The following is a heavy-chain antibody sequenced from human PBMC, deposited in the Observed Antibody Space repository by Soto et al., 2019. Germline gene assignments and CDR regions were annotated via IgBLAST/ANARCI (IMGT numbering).Heavy chain of an antibody. Sequence: SVKVSCKASGFTFTSSAMQWVRQARGQRLEWIGWIVVGSGNTNYAQKFQERVTITRDMSTSTAYMELSSLRSEDTAVYYCAAVPGYSGYEDGVDYWGQGTLVTVSS. D-gene: IGHD5-12*01. CDR1: GFTFTSSA. V-gene: IGHV1-58*02. J-gene: IGHJ4*02. CDR2: IVVGSGNT. CDR3: AAVPGYSGYEDGVDY.